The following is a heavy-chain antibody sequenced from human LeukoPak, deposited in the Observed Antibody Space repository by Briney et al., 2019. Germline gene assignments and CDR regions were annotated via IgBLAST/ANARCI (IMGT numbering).Heavy chain of an antibody. CDR3: AKDRSIAARRDAFDI. CDR2: IRYDGNNK. J-gene: IGHJ3*02. Sequence: GGALRLSCAASGFTFSSYGMHWVRQAPGKGLEWVTFIRYDGNNKYYADSVKGRFTISRDNSKNTLYLQMNSLRAEDTAVYYCAKDRSIAARRDAFDIWGQGTMVTVSS. V-gene: IGHV3-30*02. D-gene: IGHD6-6*01. CDR1: GFTFSSYG.